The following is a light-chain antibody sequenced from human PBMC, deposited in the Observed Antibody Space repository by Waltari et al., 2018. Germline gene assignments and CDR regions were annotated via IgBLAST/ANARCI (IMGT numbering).Light chain of an antibody. CDR3: QQYNNWPRT. J-gene: IGKJ1*01. V-gene: IGKV1-39*01. CDR2: AAS. Sequence: EIQMTQSPSSLSASIGDRVTITCRASQNINNYLNWFQQKPGEAPKLLIYAASSLQSGVPSRFSGSGSGTDFTLTISSLQPEDFAVYYCQQYNNWPRTFGQGTKVEIK. CDR1: QNINNY.